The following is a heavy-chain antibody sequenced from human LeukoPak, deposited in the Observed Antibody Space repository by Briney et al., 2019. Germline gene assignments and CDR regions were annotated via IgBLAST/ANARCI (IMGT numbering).Heavy chain of an antibody. CDR2: IYYSGST. CDR1: GGSISSGGYY. D-gene: IGHD5-18*01. CDR3: TRDTPDTAMYY. V-gene: IGHV4-31*03. J-gene: IGHJ4*02. Sequence: SQTLSLTCTVSGGSISSGGYYWSWIRQHPGKGLEWIGYIYYSGSTYYNPSLKSRVTISVDTSKNQFSLKLSSVTAADTAVYYCTRDTPDTAMYYWGQGTLVTVSS.